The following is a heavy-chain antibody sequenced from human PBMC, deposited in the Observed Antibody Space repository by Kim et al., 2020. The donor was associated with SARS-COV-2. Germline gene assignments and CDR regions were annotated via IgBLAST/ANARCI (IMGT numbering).Heavy chain of an antibody. J-gene: IGHJ3*02. CDR2: INSDGSST. V-gene: IGHV3-74*01. CDR3: ARDFQLRYFDWSVNGDAFDI. Sequence: GGSLRLSCAASGFTFSSYWMHWVRQAPGKGLVWVSRINSDGSSTSYADSVKGRFTISRDNAKNTLYLQMNSLRAEDTAVYYCARDFQLRYFDWSVNGDAFDIWGQGTMVTVSS. D-gene: IGHD3-9*01. CDR1: GFTFSSYW.